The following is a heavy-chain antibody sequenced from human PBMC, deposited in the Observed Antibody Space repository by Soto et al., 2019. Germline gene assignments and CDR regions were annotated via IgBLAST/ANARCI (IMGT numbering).Heavy chain of an antibody. D-gene: IGHD3-16*02. Sequence: QVQLVESGGGVVQPGRSLRLSCAASGFTFSSYAMHWVRQAPGKGLEWVAVISYDGSNKYYADSVKGRFTISRDNSNKPHYLHLNGLDAEDTAVYYCARGGVCLTFGGVIEYGRGAFDIWGQGTMVTVSS. CDR3: ARGGVCLTFGGVIEYGRGAFDI. J-gene: IGHJ3*02. CDR1: GFTFSSYA. CDR2: ISYDGSNK. V-gene: IGHV3-30-3*01.